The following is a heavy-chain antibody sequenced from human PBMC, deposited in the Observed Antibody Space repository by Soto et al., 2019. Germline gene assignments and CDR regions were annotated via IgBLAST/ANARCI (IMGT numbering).Heavy chain of an antibody. D-gene: IGHD2-15*01. V-gene: IGHV4-59*01. Sequence: KPSETLSLTCTVSGGSISPFYWSWVRQPPGKGLEWIGYLYYSGNTNYNPSLKSRVTISVDASKNQVSLRLTSVTAADTAAYYCARVGGVAARTFDYWGQGTVVTVSS. CDR3: ARVGGVAARTFDY. CDR2: LYYSGNT. CDR1: GGSISPFY. J-gene: IGHJ4*02.